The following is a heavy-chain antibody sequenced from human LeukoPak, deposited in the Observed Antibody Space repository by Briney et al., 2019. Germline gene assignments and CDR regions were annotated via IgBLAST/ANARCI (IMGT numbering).Heavy chain of an antibody. CDR3: ARGGGGSSADFDY. CDR1: GYTFSDYY. Sequence: GASVKISCKASGYTFSDYYMHWVRQAPGQGLEWMGRIYPNSGGTKYAQKFQGRVTMTRDTSISTAYMELSRLRSDDTAVYYCARGGGGSSADFDYWGQGTLVTVSS. D-gene: IGHD1-26*01. CDR2: IYPNSGGT. V-gene: IGHV1-2*06. J-gene: IGHJ4*02.